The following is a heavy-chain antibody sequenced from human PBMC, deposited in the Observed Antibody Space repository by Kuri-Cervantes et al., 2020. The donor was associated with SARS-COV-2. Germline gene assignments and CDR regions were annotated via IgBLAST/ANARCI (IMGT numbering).Heavy chain of an antibody. Sequence: LRLSCAVSGGSISSGGYSWNWIRQPPGKGLEWIGYIYQSGSTFYNPSLKSRVTISLDRSKKQFSLKLSSVTAADTAVYYCARRVATIMVSFYYGMDVWGQGTTVTVSS. D-gene: IGHD5-12*01. CDR2: IYQSGST. V-gene: IGHV4-30-2*01. CDR3: ARRVATIMVSFYYGMDV. J-gene: IGHJ6*02. CDR1: GGSISSGGYS.